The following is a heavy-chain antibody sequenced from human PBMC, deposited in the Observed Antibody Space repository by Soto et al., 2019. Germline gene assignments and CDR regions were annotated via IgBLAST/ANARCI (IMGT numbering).Heavy chain of an antibody. V-gene: IGHV3-43*01. Sequence: AGGSLRLSCAASGFTFDDYTMHWVRQAPGKGLEWVSLISWDGGSTYYADSVKGRFTISRDNAKNSLYLQMNSLRDEDTAVYYCAASYYYFGSRCQLPAFWAQGTLVTVSS. J-gene: IGHJ4*01. D-gene: IGHD3-3*01. CDR3: AASYYYFGSRCQLPAF. CDR1: GFTFDDYT. CDR2: ISWDGGST.